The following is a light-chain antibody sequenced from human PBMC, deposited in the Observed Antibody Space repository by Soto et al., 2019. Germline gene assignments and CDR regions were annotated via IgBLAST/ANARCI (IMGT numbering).Light chain of an antibody. J-gene: IGKJ4*02. V-gene: IGKV1-5*01. Sequence: DIQMTHSPSTLPGSVGDIVSLTCRASQTISSWLVSYQQKPGKPPKLLLYGASSFQDGVPSGCSGRGSWTKLTPPISSLQPFDVATYYCQQTNNFPRTFGGGTKVDIK. CDR1: QTISSW. CDR3: QQTNNFPRT. CDR2: GAS.